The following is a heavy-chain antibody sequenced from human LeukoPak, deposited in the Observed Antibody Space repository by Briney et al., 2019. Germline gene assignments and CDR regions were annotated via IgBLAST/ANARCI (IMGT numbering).Heavy chain of an antibody. CDR1: GGTFSSHA. V-gene: IGHV1-69*13. CDR3: ARDPIAAAGISWFDP. Sequence: GASVKVSCKASGGTFSSHAISWVRQAPGQGLEWMGGIIPIFGTANYAQKFQGRVTITADESTSTAYMELSSLRSEDTAVYYCARDPIAAAGISWFDPWGQGTLVTVSS. J-gene: IGHJ5*02. CDR2: IIPIFGTA. D-gene: IGHD6-13*01.